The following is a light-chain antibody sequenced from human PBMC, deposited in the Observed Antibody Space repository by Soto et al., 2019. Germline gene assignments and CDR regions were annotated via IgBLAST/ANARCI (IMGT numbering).Light chain of an antibody. CDR1: SSNIGTYY. Sequence: QSVLTQPPSASGTPGQRVTISCSGSSSNIGTYYVDWYQQLPGTAPKLLIHRNGQRPSGVPDRFSGSKSGTSASLAISGLRSEDEADYYCSSYTSSSTLYVFGTGTKLTVL. J-gene: IGLJ1*01. CDR2: RNG. V-gene: IGLV1-47*01. CDR3: SSYTSSSTLYV.